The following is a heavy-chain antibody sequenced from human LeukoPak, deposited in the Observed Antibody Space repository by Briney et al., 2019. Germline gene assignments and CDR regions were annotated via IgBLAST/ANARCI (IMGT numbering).Heavy chain of an antibody. CDR2: IYTSGST. J-gene: IGHJ4*02. CDR3: ARASPRYCNSTSCYDAFDY. Sequence: PSETLSLTCTVSGGSISSGSYYWSWIRQPAGKGLEWIGRIYTSGSTNYNPSLKSRVTISVDTSKNQFSLKLSSVTAADTAVYYCARASPRYCNSTSCYDAFDYWGQGTLVTVSS. V-gene: IGHV4-61*02. CDR1: GGSISSGSYY. D-gene: IGHD2-2*01.